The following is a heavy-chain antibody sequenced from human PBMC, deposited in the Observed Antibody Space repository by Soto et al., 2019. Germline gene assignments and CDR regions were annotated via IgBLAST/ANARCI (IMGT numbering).Heavy chain of an antibody. J-gene: IGHJ4*02. D-gene: IGHD5-18*01. Sequence: QVQLQESGPGLVKASETLSLTCTVSGGSLSSYYWSWIRQPPGKGLEWIGNIYYNEETKQNIPPQSHPSLSSRVTMSLDTSKNQVFLKLTSVIAADTAVYYCARDRGFSYGRGAIDHWGQGTLVAVSS. CDR2: IYYNEET. CDR3: ARDRGFSYGRGAIDH. V-gene: IGHV4-59*01. CDR1: GGSLSSYY.